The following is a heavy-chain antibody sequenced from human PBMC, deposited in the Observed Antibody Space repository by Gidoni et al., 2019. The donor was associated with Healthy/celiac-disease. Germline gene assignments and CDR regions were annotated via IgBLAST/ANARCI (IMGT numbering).Heavy chain of an antibody. CDR1: GFTFSSYS. J-gene: IGHJ6*02. V-gene: IGHV3-21*01. CDR3: ARDPKNYYYYYGMDV. Sequence: EVQLVESGGGLVRPGGSLRLSCAADGFTFSSYSMNWVRQAPGKGLEWVSSISSSSSYIYYADSVKGRFTISRDNAKNSLYLQMNSLRAEDTAVYYCARDPKNYYYYYGMDVWGQGTTVTVSS. CDR2: ISSSSSYI.